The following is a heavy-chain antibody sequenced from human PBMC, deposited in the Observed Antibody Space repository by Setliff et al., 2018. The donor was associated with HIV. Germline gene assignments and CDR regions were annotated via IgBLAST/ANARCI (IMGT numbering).Heavy chain of an antibody. CDR3: AKLLGNGGNSDPFDL. Sequence: PSETLSLTCTVSGGSVGSSSYYWAWIRQPPGKGLEWIGSVYYTGSIKYNPSLESRVTISIDTSENQFSLRLTSVTAADTALYYCAKLLGNGGNSDPFDLWGQGTTVTVSS. CDR2: VYYTGSI. D-gene: IGHD2-21*01. V-gene: IGHV4-39*07. J-gene: IGHJ3*01. CDR1: GGSVGSSSYY.